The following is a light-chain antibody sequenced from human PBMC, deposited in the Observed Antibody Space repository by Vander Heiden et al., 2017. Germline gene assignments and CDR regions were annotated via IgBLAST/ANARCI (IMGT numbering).Light chain of an antibody. Sequence: PGQSITISCTGTSSDVGGYNYVSWYQQHPGKAPKLMIYDVSNRPSGVSNRFSGSKSGNTASLTISGLQAEDEADYYCSSYTSSSTLVFGGGTKLTGL. J-gene: IGLJ2*01. CDR1: SSDVGGYNY. V-gene: IGLV2-14*04. CDR2: DVS. CDR3: SSYTSSSTLV.